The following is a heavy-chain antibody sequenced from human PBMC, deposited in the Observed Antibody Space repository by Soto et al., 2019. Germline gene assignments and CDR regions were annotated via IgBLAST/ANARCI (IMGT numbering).Heavy chain of an antibody. CDR3: ASVDNYDYIWGSYRYTGGYAFDI. CDR1: GGSISSSSYY. V-gene: IGHV4-39*01. J-gene: IGHJ3*02. D-gene: IGHD3-16*02. Sequence: SETLSLTCTVSGGSISSSSYYWGWIRQPPGKGLEWIGSIYYSGSTYYNPSLKSRVTISVDTSKNQFSLKLSSVTAADTAVYYCASVDNYDYIWGSYRYTGGYAFDIWGQGTMVTVSS. CDR2: IYYSGST.